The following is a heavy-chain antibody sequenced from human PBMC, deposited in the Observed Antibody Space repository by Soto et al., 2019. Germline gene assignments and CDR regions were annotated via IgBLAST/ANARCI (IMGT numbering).Heavy chain of an antibody. D-gene: IGHD1-26*01. V-gene: IGHV3-30*18. CDR2: ISYDGSNK. CDR1: GFTFSSYG. J-gene: IGHJ4*02. Sequence: QVQLVESGGGVVQPGRSLRLSCAASGFTFSSYGMHWVRQAPGKGLEWVAVISYDGSNKYYADSVKGRFTISRDNSKNTLYLQMNSLRAEDTAVYYCAKVSGSAFDYWGQGTLATVSS. CDR3: AKVSGSAFDY.